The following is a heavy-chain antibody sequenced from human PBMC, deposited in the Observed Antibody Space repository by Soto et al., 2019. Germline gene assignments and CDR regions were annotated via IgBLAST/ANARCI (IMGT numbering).Heavy chain of an antibody. Sequence: GASVKVSCKASGGTFSSYAISWVRQAPGQGLEWMGGIIPIFGTANYAQKFQGRVTITADKSTSTAYMELSSLRSEDTAVYYCATTHYDFWSGYHPYYYYGMDVWGQGTTVTV. J-gene: IGHJ6*02. CDR1: GGTFSSYA. D-gene: IGHD3-3*01. V-gene: IGHV1-69*06. CDR2: IIPIFGTA. CDR3: ATTHYDFWSGYHPYYYYGMDV.